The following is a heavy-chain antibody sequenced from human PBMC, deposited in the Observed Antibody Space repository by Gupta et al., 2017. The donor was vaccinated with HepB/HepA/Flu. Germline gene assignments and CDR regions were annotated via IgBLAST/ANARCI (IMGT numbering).Heavy chain of an antibody. Sequence: EVQLVESGGGLVKPGGSLRLSCAASGFTLSTYSMNWVRQPPGKGLEWVYYISSTGNFIYYADSVKGRFTISRDTAKNSLFLQMNSLRVDDTAVYYCAKVGSGWSFEYWGQGTLVTVSS. CDR3: AKVGSGWSFEY. J-gene: IGHJ4*02. V-gene: IGHV3-21*01. CDR1: GFTLSTYS. D-gene: IGHD6-19*01. CDR2: ISSTGNFI.